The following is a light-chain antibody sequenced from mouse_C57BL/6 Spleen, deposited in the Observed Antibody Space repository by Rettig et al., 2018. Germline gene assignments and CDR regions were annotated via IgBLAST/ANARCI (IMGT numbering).Light chain of an antibody. CDR3: QQSNSWPLT. CDR1: QSIGTS. J-gene: IGKJ5*01. V-gene: IGKV5-48*01. Sequence: DILLTQSPAILSVSPGERVSFSCRASQSIGTSIHWYQQRTNGSPRLLIKYASESISGIPSRFSGSGSGTDFTLSINSVESEDIADYHCQQSNSWPLTFGAGTKLELK. CDR2: YAS.